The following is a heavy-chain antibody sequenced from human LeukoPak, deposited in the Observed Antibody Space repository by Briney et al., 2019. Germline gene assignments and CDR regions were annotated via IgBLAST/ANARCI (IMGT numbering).Heavy chain of an antibody. CDR2: ISYDGSNK. J-gene: IGHJ5*02. Sequence: GRSLRLSCAASGFTFSSYAMHWVRQAPGKGLEWVAVISYDGSNKYYADSVKGRFTISRDNAKNSLYLQMNSLRAEDTAVYYCARAGAYRSKYNWFDPWGQGTLVTVSS. CDR1: GFTFSSYA. V-gene: IGHV3-30*04. D-gene: IGHD3-16*02. CDR3: ARAGAYRSKYNWFDP.